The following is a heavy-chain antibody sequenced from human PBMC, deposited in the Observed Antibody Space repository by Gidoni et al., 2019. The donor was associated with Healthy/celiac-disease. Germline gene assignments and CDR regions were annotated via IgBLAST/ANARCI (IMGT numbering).Heavy chain of an antibody. V-gene: IGHV4-38-2*02. CDR2: IYHSGGT. CDR1: GYSISSGYY. Sequence: QVQLQESGPGLVKPSETLSLTCTVSGYSISSGYYWGWIRPPPGKGLEWIGSIYHSGGTYYNPSLKSRVTVSVDTSKNQFSLKLSSVTAADTAVYYCARVPKQQLVDYWGQGTLVTVSS. J-gene: IGHJ4*02. D-gene: IGHD6-13*01. CDR3: ARVPKQQLVDY.